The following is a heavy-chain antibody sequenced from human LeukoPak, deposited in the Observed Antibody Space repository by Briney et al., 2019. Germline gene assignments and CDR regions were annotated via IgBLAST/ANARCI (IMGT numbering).Heavy chain of an antibody. Sequence: GGSLRLSCAASGFTFSSYWMSWVRQAPGEGLEWVANIKKDGRETYYVASVKSRFTISRDNAKTSLYLQMNSLRAEDTAVYYCARYLSGVTGYTYGRGIDYWGQGTLVTVSS. V-gene: IGHV3-7*01. CDR1: GFTFSSYW. D-gene: IGHD5-18*01. J-gene: IGHJ4*02. CDR2: IKKDGRET. CDR3: ARYLSGVTGYTYGRGIDY.